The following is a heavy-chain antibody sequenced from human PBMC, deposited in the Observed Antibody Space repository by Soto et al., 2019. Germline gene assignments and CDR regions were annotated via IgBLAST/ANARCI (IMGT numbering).Heavy chain of an antibody. CDR3: AKGERGYSGYEIGY. J-gene: IGHJ4*02. Sequence: DVQLVESGGVVVQPGGSLRLSCAASGFTFDDYTLTWARQAPGKGLRWVSLISWDGGSTYYADSVKGRFTISRDNSKNSLYLQMNSLRTEDTALYYCAKGERGYSGYEIGYWGQGTLVTVSS. CDR1: GFTFDDYT. CDR2: ISWDGGST. V-gene: IGHV3-43*01. D-gene: IGHD5-12*01.